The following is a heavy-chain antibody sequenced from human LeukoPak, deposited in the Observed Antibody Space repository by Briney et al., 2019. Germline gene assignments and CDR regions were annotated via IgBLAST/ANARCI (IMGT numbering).Heavy chain of an antibody. V-gene: IGHV4-34*01. CDR2: INHRGET. CDR3: ARDPGIRGTALDY. Sequence: SETLSLTCAVSGTSFSDYYCNWIRQSPEKGLEWIGEINHRGETNYNPSLQSRVTMSVDTSKNQFSLRLTSLTAADTAIYYCARDPGIRGTALDYWGQGTPVTVSS. D-gene: IGHD1-7*01. CDR1: GTSFSDYY. J-gene: IGHJ4*02.